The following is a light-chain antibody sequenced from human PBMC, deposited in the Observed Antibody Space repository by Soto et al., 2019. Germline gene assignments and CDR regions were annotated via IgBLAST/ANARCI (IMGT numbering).Light chain of an antibody. V-gene: IGKV3-15*01. Sequence: EILMTQSAATLSVSPGERATLSCRPSQSVGSNLAWYQQKPGQAPRLLIYGASTRATGIPARLSGSGYGTELTITISSMKYEDFEVYYCQQYSVWTLTFGGGTKVDIK. CDR3: QQYSVWTLT. CDR1: QSVGSN. CDR2: GAS. J-gene: IGKJ4*01.